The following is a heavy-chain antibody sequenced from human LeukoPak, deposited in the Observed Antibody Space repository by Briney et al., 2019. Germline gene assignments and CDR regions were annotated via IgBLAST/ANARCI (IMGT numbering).Heavy chain of an antibody. CDR1: GFTFSSYA. CDR3: AKVTAIPPYYYYGMDV. V-gene: IGHV3-30-3*01. CDR2: ISYDGSNK. D-gene: IGHD2-21*02. J-gene: IGHJ6*02. Sequence: GGSLRLSCAASGFTFSSYAMHWVRQAPGKGLEWVAVISYDGSNKYYADSVKGRFTISRDNSKNTLYLQMNSLRAEDTAVYYCAKVTAIPPYYYYGMDVWGQGTTVTVSS.